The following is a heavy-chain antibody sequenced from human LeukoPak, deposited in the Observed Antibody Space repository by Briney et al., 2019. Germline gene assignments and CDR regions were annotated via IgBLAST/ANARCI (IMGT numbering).Heavy chain of an antibody. CDR2: ISAYNGNT. CDR3: ARIAVAGTGSGPDAFDI. J-gene: IGHJ3*02. D-gene: IGHD6-19*01. CDR1: GYTFTSYG. Sequence: ASVKVSCKASGYTFTSYGISWVRQAPGLGLEWMGWISAYNGNTNYAQKLQGRVTMTTDTSTSTAYMELRSLRSDDTAVYYCARIAVAGTGSGPDAFDIWGQGTMVTVSS. V-gene: IGHV1-18*01.